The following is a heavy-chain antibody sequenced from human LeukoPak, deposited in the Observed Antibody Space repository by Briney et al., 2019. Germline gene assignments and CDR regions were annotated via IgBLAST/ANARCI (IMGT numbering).Heavy chain of an antibody. CDR3: ARDPAISGSSWSFDY. Sequence: PGGSLRLSCAASGFTFSSYSMNWVRQAPGKGLEWVSYISSSSSTIYYADSVKGRFTISRDNSKNTLYLQMNSLRAEDTAVYYCARDPAISGSSWSFDYWGQGTLVTVSS. J-gene: IGHJ4*02. CDR2: ISSSSSTI. CDR1: GFTFSSYS. V-gene: IGHV3-48*01. D-gene: IGHD6-13*01.